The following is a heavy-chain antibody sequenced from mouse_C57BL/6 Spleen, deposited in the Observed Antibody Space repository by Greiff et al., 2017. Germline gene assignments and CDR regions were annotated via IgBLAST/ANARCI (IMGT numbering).Heavy chain of an antibody. V-gene: IGHV1-81*01. Sequence: QVQLKESGAELARPGASVKLSCKASGYTFTSYGISWVKQRTGQGLEWIGEIYPRSGNTYYYEKFTGKATLTADKSSSTEYMELRRMKSEDSAVYFGARTKDGFPWFAYWGQGTLVTVSA. D-gene: IGHD2-3*01. CDR1: GYTFTSYG. J-gene: IGHJ3*01. CDR2: IYPRSGNT. CDR3: ARTKDGFPWFAY.